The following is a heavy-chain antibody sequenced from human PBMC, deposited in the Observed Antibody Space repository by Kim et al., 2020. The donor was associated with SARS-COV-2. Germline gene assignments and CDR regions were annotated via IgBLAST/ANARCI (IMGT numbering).Heavy chain of an antibody. D-gene: IGHD6-13*01. CDR3: AKDRAAGAFDI. CDR2: K. Sequence: KYYADTVTCRFTISRDNSKNTLYLQMNSLRAEDTAVYYCAKDRAAGAFDIWGQGTIVTVSS. V-gene: IGHV3-30*02. J-gene: IGHJ3*02.